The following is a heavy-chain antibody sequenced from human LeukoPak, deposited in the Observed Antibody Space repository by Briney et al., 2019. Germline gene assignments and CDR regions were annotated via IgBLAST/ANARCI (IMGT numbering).Heavy chain of an antibody. V-gene: IGHV3-15*01. CDR1: GFTFSDAW. J-gene: IGHJ3*01. Sequence: GGSLSLSCAASGFTFSDAWMTWVRQAPGKGLEWVGRVKSKTDGGTTDYAAPVKGRFTISRDDSKDTVYLQMDSLKTDDTALYYCTASMTVVLTHDAFDVWRQGAMVTVSS. CDR3: TASMTVVLTHDAFDV. CDR2: VKSKTDGGTT. D-gene: IGHD3-22*01.